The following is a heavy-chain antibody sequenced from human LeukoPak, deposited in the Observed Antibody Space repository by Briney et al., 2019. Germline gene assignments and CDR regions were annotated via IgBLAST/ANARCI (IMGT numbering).Heavy chain of an antibody. CDR2: IYYSGST. CDR3: ARRRDGFQGVYYYYMDV. V-gene: IGHV4-59*08. D-gene: IGHD3-10*01. J-gene: IGHJ6*03. CDR1: GGSISSYC. Sequence: SETLSLACTVSGGSISSYCWSWIRQPPGKGLEWIGYIYYSGSTNYNPSLKSRVTISVDTSKNQFSLKLSSVTAADTAVYYCARRRDGFQGVYYYYMDVWGKGTTVTVSS.